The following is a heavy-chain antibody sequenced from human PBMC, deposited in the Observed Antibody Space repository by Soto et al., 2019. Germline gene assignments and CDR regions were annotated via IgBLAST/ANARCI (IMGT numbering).Heavy chain of an antibody. CDR3: ARDPAP. V-gene: IGHV4-31*03. CDR2: LYNSGTT. J-gene: IGHJ5*02. Sequence: QVQLQESGPGLVKPSETLSLTCTVSGGSITRGGYYWSWIRQHPGKGLEWIGYLYNSGTTYYNPSLXSXLTISVDTSKNQFSLKLTSVTAADTAVYYCARDPAPWGQGTLVTVSS. CDR1: GGSITRGGYY.